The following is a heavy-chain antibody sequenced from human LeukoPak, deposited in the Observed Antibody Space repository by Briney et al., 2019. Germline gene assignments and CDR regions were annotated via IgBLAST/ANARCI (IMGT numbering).Heavy chain of an antibody. CDR3: ARDSLAMALDY. V-gene: IGHV3-48*01. CDR1: GFTFSSYS. D-gene: IGHD2-2*01. J-gene: IGHJ4*02. CDR2: ISSSSSTI. Sequence: GGSLRLSCAASGFTFSSYSMTWVRQAPGKGLEWVSYISSSSSTIYYADSVKGRFTISRDNAKNSLYLQMNSLRAEDTAVYYCARDSLAMALDYWGQGTLVTVPS.